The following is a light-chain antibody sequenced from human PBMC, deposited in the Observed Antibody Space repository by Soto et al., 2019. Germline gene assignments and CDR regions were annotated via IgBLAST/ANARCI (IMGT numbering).Light chain of an antibody. Sequence: PMTQSPSTLSASVGDRVTITCRASQSISKWLAWYQQKPGNAPKLLISDASSLESGVPSRFSGSGSGTEFTLTISSLQPDDFATYYCQQYSNLWTFGQGTKVEIK. CDR2: DAS. J-gene: IGKJ1*01. CDR3: QQYSNLWT. V-gene: IGKV1-5*01. CDR1: QSISKW.